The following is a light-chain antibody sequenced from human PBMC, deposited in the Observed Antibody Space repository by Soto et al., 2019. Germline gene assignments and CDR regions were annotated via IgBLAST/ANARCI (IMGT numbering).Light chain of an antibody. V-gene: IGKV3-11*01. J-gene: IGKJ1*01. CDR3: QHRRT. Sequence: EIVLTQSPATLSLSPGERATLSCRASQSVSNSLAWYQQKPGQAPRLLIYETSNRATGIPTRFSGSGSGTDFTLTISSLEPADFAVYYSQHRRTFGQGTKVEIK. CDR2: ETS. CDR1: QSVSNS.